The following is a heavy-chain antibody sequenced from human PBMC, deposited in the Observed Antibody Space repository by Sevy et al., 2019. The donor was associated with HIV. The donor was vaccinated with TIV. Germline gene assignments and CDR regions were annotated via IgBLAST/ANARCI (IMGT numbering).Heavy chain of an antibody. CDR1: GFTFSSYG. Sequence: GGSLRLSCAASGFTFSSYGMHWVRQAPGKGLEWVAFIRYDGSNKYYVDSVKGRFTISRDNSKNTLYLQMNSLRAEDTAVYYCAKDSGWPDYDFWSGYFSAYFDYWGQGTLVTVSS. D-gene: IGHD3-3*01. V-gene: IGHV3-30*02. CDR2: IRYDGSNK. J-gene: IGHJ4*02. CDR3: AKDSGWPDYDFWSGYFSAYFDY.